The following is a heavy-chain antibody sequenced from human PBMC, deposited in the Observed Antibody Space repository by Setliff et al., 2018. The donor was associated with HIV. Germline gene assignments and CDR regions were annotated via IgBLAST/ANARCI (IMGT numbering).Heavy chain of an antibody. D-gene: IGHD2-8*01. CDR3: ASSMGSHDAFDI. CDR1: GGSMSSTIYY. Sequence: KPSETLSLTCTVYGGSMSSTIYYWGWIRQPPGKGLTWIGSIYYTGGTYYNPSLKSRVTISVDMSKNQFSLKLSSVPAADTAVFYCASSMGSHDAFDIWGQGTMVTVSS. J-gene: IGHJ3*02. V-gene: IGHV4-39*07. CDR2: IYYTGGT.